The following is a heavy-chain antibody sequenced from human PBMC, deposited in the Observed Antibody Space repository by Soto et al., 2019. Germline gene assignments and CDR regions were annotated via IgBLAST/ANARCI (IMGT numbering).Heavy chain of an antibody. Sequence: SVKVSCKASGGTFSSYAISWVRQAPGQGLEWMGGIIPIFGTANYAQKFQGRVTITADESTSTAYMELSSLRSEDTAVYYCAVEVGATAAFDYWGQGTLVTVSS. CDR3: AVEVGATAAFDY. D-gene: IGHD1-26*01. CDR2: IIPIFGTA. J-gene: IGHJ4*02. CDR1: GGTFSSYA. V-gene: IGHV1-69*13.